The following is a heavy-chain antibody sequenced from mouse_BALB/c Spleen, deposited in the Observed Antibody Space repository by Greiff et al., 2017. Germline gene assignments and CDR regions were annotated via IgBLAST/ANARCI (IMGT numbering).Heavy chain of an antibody. D-gene: IGHD2-3*01. CDR1: GYTFTSYN. V-gene: IGHV1-12*01. CDR2: IYPGNGDT. J-gene: IGHJ2*01. Sequence: QVQLQQPGAELVKPGASVKMSCKASGYTFTSYNMHWVKQTPGQGLEWIGAIYPGNGDTSYNQKFKSKATLTVDKSSSTAYMQLSSLTSEDSAVYYCTRSGWLLHFDYWGQGTTLTVSS. CDR3: TRSGWLLHFDY.